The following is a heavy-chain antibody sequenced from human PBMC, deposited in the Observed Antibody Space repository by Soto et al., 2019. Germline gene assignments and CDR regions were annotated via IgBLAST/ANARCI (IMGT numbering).Heavy chain of an antibody. CDR1: GDSVSSNSAA. V-gene: IGHV6-1*01. CDR2: TYYRSKWYN. J-gene: IGHJ6*02. CDR3: ARRGFWSGYWTYYYYGMDV. Sequence: SQTLSLTCAISGDSVSSNSAAWNWIRQSPSRGLEWLGRTYYRSKWYNDYAVSVKSRITINPDTSKNQFSLQLNSVTPEDTAVYYCARRGFWSGYWTYYYYGMDVWGQGTTVTVSS. D-gene: IGHD3-3*01.